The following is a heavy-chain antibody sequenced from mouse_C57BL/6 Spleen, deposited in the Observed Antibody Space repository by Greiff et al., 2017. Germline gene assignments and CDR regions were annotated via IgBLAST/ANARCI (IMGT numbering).Heavy chain of an antibody. CDR2: IYPGDGDT. J-gene: IGHJ1*03. V-gene: IGHV1-82*01. CDR1: GYAFSSSW. Sequence: VQLQQSGPELVKPGASVKISCKASGYAFSSSWMNWVKQRPGKGLEWIGRIYPGDGDTNYNGKFKGKATLTADKSSSTAYMQLSSLTSEDSAVYFCLYYYGSSYNWYFDVWGTGTTVTVSS. CDR3: LYYYGSSYNWYFDV. D-gene: IGHD1-1*01.